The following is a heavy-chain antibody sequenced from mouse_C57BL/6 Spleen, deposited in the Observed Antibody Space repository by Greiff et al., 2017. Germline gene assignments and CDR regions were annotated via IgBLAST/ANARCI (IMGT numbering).Heavy chain of an antibody. D-gene: IGHD2-1*01. CDR1: GYTFTSYW. J-gene: IGHJ4*01. CDR2: IDPSDSET. Sequence: QVQLQQPGAELVRPGSSVKLSCKASGYTFTSYWMHWVKQRPIQGLEWIGNIDPSDSETHYNQKFKDKATLTVDKSSSTAYMQLSSLTSEDSAVYYCARTLPRGYYYAMDYWGQGTSGTVSS. CDR3: ARTLPRGYYYAMDY. V-gene: IGHV1-52*01.